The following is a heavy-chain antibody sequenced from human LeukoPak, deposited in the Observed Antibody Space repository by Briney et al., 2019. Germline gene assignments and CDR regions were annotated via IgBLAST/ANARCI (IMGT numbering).Heavy chain of an antibody. CDR2: LDPEAGEM. V-gene: IGHV1-24*01. CDR3: ATGRTWSGLLNY. J-gene: IGHJ4*02. D-gene: IGHD2/OR15-2a*01. Sequence: ASVKVSCKVSGHTLTELSLHWVRQAPGKGLEWMGGLDPEAGEMIYSQKFQGRVTMTEDTSTDIAYMEMSSLRSEDTAVYYCATGRTWSGLLNYWGQGTLVTVSS. CDR1: GHTLTELS.